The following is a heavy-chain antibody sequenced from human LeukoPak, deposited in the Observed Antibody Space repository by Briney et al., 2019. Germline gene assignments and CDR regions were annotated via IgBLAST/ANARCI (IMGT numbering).Heavy chain of an antibody. V-gene: IGHV1-2*02. CDR3: AREEYGFDP. J-gene: IGHJ5*02. D-gene: IGHD2-2*01. CDR2: INPKSGGT. Sequence: GASVKVSCKASDKTLPANKCHGFHQPPDQGLKWMGWINPKSGGTNYAQKFQGRVTMTRDTSIHTAYMELSRLRSDDTAVYYCAREEYGFDPWGQGTLVTVSS. CDR1: DKTLPANK.